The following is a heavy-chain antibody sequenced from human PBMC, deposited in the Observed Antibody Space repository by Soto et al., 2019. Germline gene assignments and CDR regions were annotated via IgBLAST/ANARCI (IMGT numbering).Heavy chain of an antibody. Sequence: SSETLSLTCAVSGGSISSSNWWSWVRQPPGKGLEWIGEIYHSGSTNYNPSLKSRVTISVDKSKNQFSLKLSSVTAADTAVYYCASLYSSIDYYYYGMDVWGQGTTVTVSS. J-gene: IGHJ6*02. CDR1: GGSISSSNW. CDR3: ASLYSSIDYYYYGMDV. V-gene: IGHV4-4*02. D-gene: IGHD6-13*01. CDR2: IYHSGST.